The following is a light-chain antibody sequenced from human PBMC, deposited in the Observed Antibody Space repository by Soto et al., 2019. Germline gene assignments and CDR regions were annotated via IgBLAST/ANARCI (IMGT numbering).Light chain of an antibody. J-gene: IGKJ1*01. V-gene: IGKV2-28*01. CDR3: MQALRTWT. Sequence: DLVMTQSPLSLPVTPGEPASISCRSSQSLLHSNGYNYLDWYLQKPGQSPQLLIYLGSNRASGVPDRFSGSGSGTDFTLKISRVEAEDVGVYYCMQALRTWTFGQGTKVEIK. CDR1: QSLLHSNGYNY. CDR2: LGS.